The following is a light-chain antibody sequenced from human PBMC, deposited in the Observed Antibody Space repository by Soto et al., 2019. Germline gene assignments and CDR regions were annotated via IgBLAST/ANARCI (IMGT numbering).Light chain of an antibody. CDR3: QHRTNWPSLT. CDR1: QSISFH. V-gene: IGKV3-11*01. Sequence: EIVLTQSPATLSLSPGERATLSCRASQSISFHLAWYQQRPGHAPRLLIYDASNRASGIPARFSGSGSGTDFTLTISSLQSEDFAVYYCQHRTNWPSLTFGGGTKVE. J-gene: IGKJ4*01. CDR2: DAS.